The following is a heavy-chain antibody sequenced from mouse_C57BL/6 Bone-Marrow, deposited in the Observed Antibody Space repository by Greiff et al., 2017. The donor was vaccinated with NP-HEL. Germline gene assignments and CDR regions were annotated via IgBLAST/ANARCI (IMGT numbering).Heavy chain of an antibody. V-gene: IGHV1-39*01. CDR1: GYSFTDYN. J-gene: IGHJ2*01. D-gene: IGHD1-1*01. CDR2: FNPNYGTT. CDR3: SSTPLHGSSCLFDY. Sequence: EVQLQQSGPELVKPGASVKISCKASGYSFTDYNMNWMKQSNGKSLEWIGVFNPNYGTTSYNQKFKGKATLTVDQSSSTAYMQLNSLTSEDSAVYYCSSTPLHGSSCLFDYWGQGTTLTVSS.